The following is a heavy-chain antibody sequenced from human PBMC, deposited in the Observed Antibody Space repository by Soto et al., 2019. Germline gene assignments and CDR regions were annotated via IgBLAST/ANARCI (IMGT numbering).Heavy chain of an antibody. J-gene: IGHJ5*02. D-gene: IGHD3-22*01. Sequence: ASVKVSCKASGYTFTSFDINWVRQASGQGLEWMGWMNPNSGNTIYAQKFQGRVTMTRNTSINTAYMELSSLRSDDTALYYCAGLFLPGSYKINWFGPGGGGTPATVSS. V-gene: IGHV1-8*01. CDR1: GYTFTSFD. CDR3: AGLFLPGSYKINWFGP. CDR2: MNPNSGNT.